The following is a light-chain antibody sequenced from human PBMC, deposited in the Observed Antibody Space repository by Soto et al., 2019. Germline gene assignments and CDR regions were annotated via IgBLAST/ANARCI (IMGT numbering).Light chain of an antibody. CDR3: KQNNTLNP. V-gene: IGKV3-15*01. CDR1: QNVNSN. Sequence: EIAMTQSPSTLSVSPGQSATLSCRASQNVNSNLAWYQQKPGHAPSLLMYNVSTRTTGFPARLSGSGSGTEFALAISSLQSEDSAIYWCKQNNTLNPFGQGTKLDIK. J-gene: IGKJ2*01. CDR2: NVS.